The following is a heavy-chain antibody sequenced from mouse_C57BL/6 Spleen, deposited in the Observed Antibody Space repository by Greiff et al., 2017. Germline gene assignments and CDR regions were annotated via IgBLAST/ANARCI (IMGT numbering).Heavy chain of an antibody. J-gene: IGHJ4*01. CDR1: GYSITSGYY. D-gene: IGHD2-1*01. Sequence: EVKLMESGPGLVKPSQSLSLTCSVTGYSITSGYYWNWIRQFPGNKLEWMGYISYDGSNNYNPSLKNRISITRDTSKNQFFLKLNSVTTEDTATYYCARRGNYEGSYYAMDYWGQGTSVTVSS. V-gene: IGHV3-6*01. CDR3: ARRGNYEGSYYAMDY. CDR2: ISYDGSN.